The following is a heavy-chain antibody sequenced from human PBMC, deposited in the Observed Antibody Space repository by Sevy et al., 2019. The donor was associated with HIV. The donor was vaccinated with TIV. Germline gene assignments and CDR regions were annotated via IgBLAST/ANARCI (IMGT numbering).Heavy chain of an antibody. Sequence: GGSLRLSCAASGFTFSDYYMSWIRQAPGKGLEWVSYISSSGSTIYYADSVKGRFTISRYNAKNSLYLQMNSLRAEDTAVYYCARDGDYYDSSGYRYYYYGMDVWGQGTTVTVSS. V-gene: IGHV3-11*01. CDR1: GFTFSDYY. CDR2: ISSSGSTI. D-gene: IGHD3-22*01. CDR3: ARDGDYYDSSGYRYYYYGMDV. J-gene: IGHJ6*02.